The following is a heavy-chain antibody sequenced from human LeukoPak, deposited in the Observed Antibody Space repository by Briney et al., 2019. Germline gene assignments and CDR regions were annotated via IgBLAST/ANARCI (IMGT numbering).Heavy chain of an antibody. V-gene: IGHV4-30-2*01. Sequence: SQTLSLTCTVSGGSISSGGYYWSCIRQPPGKGLEWIGYIYHSGSTYYNPSLKSRVTISVDRSKNQFSLKLSSVTAADTAVYYCARATYYDFWSGYSPLDYWGQGTLVTVSS. J-gene: IGHJ4*02. D-gene: IGHD3-3*01. CDR2: IYHSGST. CDR3: ARATYYDFWSGYSPLDY. CDR1: GGSISSGGYY.